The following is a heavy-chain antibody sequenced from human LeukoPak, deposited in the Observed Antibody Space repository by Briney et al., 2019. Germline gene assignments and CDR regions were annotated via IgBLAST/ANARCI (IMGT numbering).Heavy chain of an antibody. V-gene: IGHV4-61*02. D-gene: IGHD2-2*02. CDR3: ARELVVPAAIGWFDP. Sequence: SETLSLTCTVSGGSISSGSSYWSWIRQPAGKGLKWIGRIYTSGSTNYNPSLKSRVTISVDTSKNQFSLKLSSVTAADTAGYYCARELVVPAAIGWFDPWGQGTLVTVSS. CDR1: GGSISSGSSY. J-gene: IGHJ5*02. CDR2: IYTSGST.